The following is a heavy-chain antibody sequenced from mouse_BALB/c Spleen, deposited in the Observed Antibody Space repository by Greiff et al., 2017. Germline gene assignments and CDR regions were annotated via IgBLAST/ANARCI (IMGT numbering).Heavy chain of an antibody. J-gene: IGHJ4*01. V-gene: IGHV2-3*01. Sequence: QVQLQQSGPGLVAPSQSLSITCTVSGFSLTSYGVSWFRQPPGKGLEWLGVIWGDGSTNYHTALISRLSISKDNSKSQVFLKLNSLQTDDTATYYCAIYAGGYAMDYWGQGTSVTVSS. CDR2: IWGDGST. CDR1: GFSLTSYG. CDR3: AIYAGGYAMDY. D-gene: IGHD1-1*01.